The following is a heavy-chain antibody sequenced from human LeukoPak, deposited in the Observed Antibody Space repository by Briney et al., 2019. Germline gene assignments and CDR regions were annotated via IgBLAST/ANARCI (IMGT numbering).Heavy chain of an antibody. Sequence: GGSLRLSCAASGFTFSSYWMNWVRQAPGKGLEWVSVIRGSGGSTYYADSVKGRFTSSRDNSKNMLYLQMNSLRAEDTAVYYCAKEGYYDSSGYYFDYWGQGTLVTVSS. CDR2: IRGSGGST. V-gene: IGHV3-23*01. CDR1: GFTFSSYW. J-gene: IGHJ4*02. D-gene: IGHD3-22*01. CDR3: AKEGYYDSSGYYFDY.